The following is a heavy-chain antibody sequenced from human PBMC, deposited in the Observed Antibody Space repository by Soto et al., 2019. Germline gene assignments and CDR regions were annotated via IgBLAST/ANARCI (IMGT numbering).Heavy chain of an antibody. V-gene: IGHV4-59*01. CDR2: IYYSGST. CDR1: GCSISSYY. J-gene: IGHJ6*02. Sequence: XETLSLTCTVSGCSISSYYWSWIRQPPGKGLEWIGYIYYSGSTNYNPSLKSRVTISVDTSKNQFSLKLSSVTAADTAVYYCARDARYYYYGMDVWGQGTTVTVSS. CDR3: ARDARYYYYGMDV.